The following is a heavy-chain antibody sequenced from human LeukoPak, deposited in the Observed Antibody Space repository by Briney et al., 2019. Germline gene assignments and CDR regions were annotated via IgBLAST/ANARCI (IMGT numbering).Heavy chain of an antibody. V-gene: IGHV3-7*04. D-gene: IGHD6-25*01. CDR2: IKHDGSEK. Sequence: GSLRLSCSASGXTFSMYWMSWVRQAPGKGLEWVANIKHDGSEKFYVDSVKGRFIISRDNAKNSLFLQLNSLRDEDTAVYYCARITGIEAAGDYWGQGTLVTVSS. J-gene: IGHJ4*02. CDR1: GXTFSMYW. CDR3: ARITGIEAAGDY.